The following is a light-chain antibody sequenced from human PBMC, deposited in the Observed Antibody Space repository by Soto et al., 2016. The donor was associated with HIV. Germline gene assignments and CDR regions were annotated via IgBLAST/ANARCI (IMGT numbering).Light chain of an antibody. CDR2: DDS. CDR1: NIENES. V-gene: IGLV3-21*03. J-gene: IGLJ1*01. CDR3: QVFDSTSDPYV. Sequence: SYVLTQPPSVSVAPGKTARISCGGNNIENESVHWYQQRPGQAPIVVVYDDSERPSGIPERFSASNSGNTATLTISRVEAGDEADYYCQVFDSTSDPYVFGTGTKVTVL.